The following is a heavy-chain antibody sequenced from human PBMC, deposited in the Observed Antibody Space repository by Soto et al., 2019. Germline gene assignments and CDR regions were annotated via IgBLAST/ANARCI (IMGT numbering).Heavy chain of an antibody. CDR1: GFTFSSYS. D-gene: IGHD5-18*01. V-gene: IGHV3-21*01. CDR3: AKVDTAMVTYGAFDY. Sequence: GGSLRLSCAASGFTFSSYSMNWVRQAPGKGLEWVSSISSSSSYIYYADSVKGRFTISRDNAKNSLYLQMNSLRAEDTAVYYCAKVDTAMVTYGAFDYWGQRTLVTVSS. CDR2: ISSSSSYI. J-gene: IGHJ4*02.